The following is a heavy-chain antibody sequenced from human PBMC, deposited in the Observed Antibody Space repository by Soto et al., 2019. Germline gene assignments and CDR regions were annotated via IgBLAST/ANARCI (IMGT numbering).Heavy chain of an antibody. CDR1: GFTFDDYA. J-gene: IGHJ3*02. CDR3: AKASSSDDAFDI. CDR2: ISWNSGSI. Sequence: EVQLVESGGGLVQPGRSLRLSCAASGFTFDDYAMHWVRQAPGKGLEWVSGISWNSGSIGYVDSVKGRFTISRDNAKNSLYLQMNSLRAEDTALYYCAKASSSDDAFDIWGQGTMVTVSS. V-gene: IGHV3-9*01.